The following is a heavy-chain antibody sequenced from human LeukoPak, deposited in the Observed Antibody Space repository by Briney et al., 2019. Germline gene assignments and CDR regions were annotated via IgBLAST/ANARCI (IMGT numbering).Heavy chain of an antibody. CDR1: GFTFSSYE. J-gene: IGHJ5*02. D-gene: IGHD6-13*01. CDR3: AGGGGIAAAGTSFDP. V-gene: IGHV3-48*03. Sequence: GGSLRLSCAASGFTFSSYEMNWVRQAPGKGLEWVSYISSSGSTIYYADSVKGRFTISRDNAKNSLYLQMNSLRAEDTAVYYCAGGGGIAAAGTSFDPWGQGTLVTVSS. CDR2: ISSSGSTI.